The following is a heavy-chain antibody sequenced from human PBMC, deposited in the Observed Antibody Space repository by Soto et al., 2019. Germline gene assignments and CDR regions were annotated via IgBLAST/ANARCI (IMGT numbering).Heavy chain of an antibody. V-gene: IGHV1-2*04. CDR2: INPNSGGT. CDR1: GYTFTGYY. D-gene: IGHD3-10*01. Sequence: QVQLVQSGAEVKKPGASVKVSCKASGYTFTGYYMHWVRQAPGQGLEWMGWINPNSGGTNYAQKFQGWVTMTRDTSISTAYMELIRLRSDDTAVYYCARVPYYYGSGRIYYFDYWGQGTLVTVSS. CDR3: ARVPYYYGSGRIYYFDY. J-gene: IGHJ4*02.